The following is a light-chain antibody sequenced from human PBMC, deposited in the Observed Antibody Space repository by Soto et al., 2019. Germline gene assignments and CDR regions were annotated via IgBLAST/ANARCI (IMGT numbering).Light chain of an antibody. CDR3: CSYAGGRSPDV. Sequence: QSALTQPASVSGSPGQSITISCTGTTSDVGSYDLVSWYQQHPGKAPKIMIYEVSKRPSGDSNRFSGSKSGNTASLTISGLQAEDEADYYCCSYAGGRSPDVFGPGTKVTVL. CDR2: EVS. V-gene: IGLV2-23*02. J-gene: IGLJ1*01. CDR1: TSDVGSYDL.